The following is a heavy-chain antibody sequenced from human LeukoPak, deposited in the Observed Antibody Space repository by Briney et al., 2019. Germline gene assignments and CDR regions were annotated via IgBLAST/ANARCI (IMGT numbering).Heavy chain of an antibody. CDR3: ARALYDFWSGYYLDAFDI. CDR2: IYHSGST. CDR1: GGSISSGGYS. J-gene: IGHJ3*02. V-gene: IGHV4-30-2*01. Sequence: SETLSLTCAVSGGSISSGGYSWSWIRQPPGKGLEWIGYIYHSGSTYYNPSLKSRVTISVDRSKNQFSLKLSSVTAADTAVYYCARALYDFWSGYYLDAFDIWGQGTMVTVYS. D-gene: IGHD3-3*01.